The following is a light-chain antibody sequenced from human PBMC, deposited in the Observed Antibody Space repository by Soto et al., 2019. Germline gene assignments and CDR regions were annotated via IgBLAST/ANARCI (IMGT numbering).Light chain of an antibody. J-gene: IGKJ4*02. CDR3: KVHDKLLGT. Sequence: ASQSISDTLAWYQQKPGQAPRLLIYGASRRATGFPARFSGSGSGRHFTLVCGRVHPDDSAFHYMKVHDKLLGTCRGGTKVDI. CDR1: QSISDT. V-gene: IGKV3-15*01. CDR2: GAS.